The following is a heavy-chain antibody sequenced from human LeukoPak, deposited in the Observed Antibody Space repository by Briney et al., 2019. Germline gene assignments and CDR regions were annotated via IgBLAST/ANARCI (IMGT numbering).Heavy chain of an antibody. CDR3: ARDPPRSVGASDI. J-gene: IGHJ3*02. CDR2: IYSDGTA. V-gene: IGHV3-53*01. CDR1: GFTVSSNY. D-gene: IGHD1-26*01. Sequence: GGSLRLSCAASGFTVSSNYMNWVRQAPGKGLEWVSVIYSDGTAYYADSVKGRFTISRDNSKNTLYLQMNSLRAEDTAVYYCARDPPRSVGASDIWGQGTMVTVSS.